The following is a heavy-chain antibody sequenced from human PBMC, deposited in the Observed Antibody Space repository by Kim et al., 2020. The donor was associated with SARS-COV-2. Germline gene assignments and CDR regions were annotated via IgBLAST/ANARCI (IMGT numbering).Heavy chain of an antibody. D-gene: IGHD2-15*01. CDR2: FDPEDGET. CDR3: ATAPVVVVAATRYYYYGMDV. J-gene: IGHJ6*02. CDR1: GYTLTELS. V-gene: IGHV1-24*01. Sequence: ASVKVSCKVSGYTLTELSMHWGRQAPGKGLEWMGGFDPEDGETIYAQKFQGRVTMTEDTSTDTAYMELSSLRSEDTAVYYCATAPVVVVAATRYYYYGMDVWGQGTTVTVSS.